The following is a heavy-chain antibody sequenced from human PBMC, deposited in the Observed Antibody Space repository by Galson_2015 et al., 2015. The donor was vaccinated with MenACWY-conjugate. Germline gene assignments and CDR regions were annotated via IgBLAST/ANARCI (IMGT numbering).Heavy chain of an antibody. J-gene: IGHJ4*02. V-gene: IGHV3-23*01. CDR2: ISGSGGST. CDR3: AKDREYYDFWSGYSATDY. D-gene: IGHD3-3*01. CDR1: GFTFSSYA. Sequence: SLRLSCAASGFTFSSYAMSWVRQAPGKGLEWVSAISGSGGSTYYADSVKGRFTISRDNSKNTLYLQMNSLRAEDTAVYYCAKDREYYDFWSGYSATDYWGQGTLVTVSS.